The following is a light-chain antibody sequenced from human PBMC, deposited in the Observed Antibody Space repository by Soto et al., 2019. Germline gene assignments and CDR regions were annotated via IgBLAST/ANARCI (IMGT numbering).Light chain of an antibody. Sequence: EIVMTQSPATPSVSPGERATLACRASQSVSTDLAWYQQKPGQAPRLLIYGASPSATGITARFSGSGSGTEFTLTINSLQSEDFAVYYCQQYNNWPWTFGQGTKVEIK. CDR1: QSVSTD. CDR3: QQYNNWPWT. J-gene: IGKJ1*01. CDR2: GAS. V-gene: IGKV3-15*01.